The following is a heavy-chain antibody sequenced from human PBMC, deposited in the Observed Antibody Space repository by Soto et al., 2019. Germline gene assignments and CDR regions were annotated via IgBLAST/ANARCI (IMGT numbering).Heavy chain of an antibody. Sequence: ASVKVSCKASGYSFAGYLLHWVRQAPGQGLEWMGWINTDSGDTKYARKFQGRVTMTRDTSTSTGYMELSSLRSDDTAVYHCTRGKGFWSGYYRYYGMDVWGQGTTVTVSS. CDR2: INTDSGDT. J-gene: IGHJ6*02. CDR1: GYSFAGYL. V-gene: IGHV1-2*02. CDR3: TRGKGFWSGYYRYYGMDV. D-gene: IGHD3-3*01.